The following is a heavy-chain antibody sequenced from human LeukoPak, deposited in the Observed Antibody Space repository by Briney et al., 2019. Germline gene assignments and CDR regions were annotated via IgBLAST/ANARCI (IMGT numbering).Heavy chain of an antibody. V-gene: IGHV3-23*01. Sequence: GGSLRLSCGASGFXFSSSAISWVRQAPGRGLEWLSAISHRADLTFYADSVTGRFTISRDNSKNTFYLQMDSLRAEDTAVYYCASRSPAIAVAGGLDYWGQGTLVTVSS. CDR1: GFXFSSSA. J-gene: IGHJ4*02. D-gene: IGHD6-19*01. CDR2: ISHRADLT. CDR3: ASRSPAIAVAGGLDY.